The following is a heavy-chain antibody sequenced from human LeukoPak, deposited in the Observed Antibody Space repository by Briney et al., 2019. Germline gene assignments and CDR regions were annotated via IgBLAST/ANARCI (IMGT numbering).Heavy chain of an antibody. D-gene: IGHD3-10*01. CDR3: ARSNREFASGSGDY. CDR1: GFPFSTHW. J-gene: IGHJ4*02. V-gene: IGHV3-7*05. Sequence: PGGSLRLSCAASGFPFSTHWMSWVRQAPGKGLEWVANINQDGSQESCVDSVKGRFSISRDNAKNSLYLQMHSLRAEDTAVYYCARSNREFASGSGDYWGQGTLVTVSS. CDR2: INQDGSQE.